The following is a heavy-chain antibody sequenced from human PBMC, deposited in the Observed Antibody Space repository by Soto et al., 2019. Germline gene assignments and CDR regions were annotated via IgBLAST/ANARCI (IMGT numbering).Heavy chain of an antibody. CDR2: ISGSGGST. CDR3: AKLPAPTDSYGEGFFDY. Sequence: EVQLLESGGGLVQPGGSLRLSCAASGFTFSSYAMSWVRQAPGKGLEWVSAISGSGGSTYYADSVKGRFTISRDNSKNTLYRQMNSLRADDTAVYYCAKLPAPTDSYGEGFFDYWGQGTLVTVSS. CDR1: GFTFSSYA. D-gene: IGHD4-17*01. J-gene: IGHJ4*02. V-gene: IGHV3-23*01.